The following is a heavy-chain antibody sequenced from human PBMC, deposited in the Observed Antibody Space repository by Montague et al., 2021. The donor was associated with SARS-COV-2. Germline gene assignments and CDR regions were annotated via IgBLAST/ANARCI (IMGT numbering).Heavy chain of an antibody. CDR3: TQERGPGRTTRHYFDY. V-gene: IGHV6-1*01. Sequence: CAISGDSVSSNIAAWNWIRQSPSRGLEWLGRTYYRSKWYNDYAVSVRSRLTISPDTSTNQFSLQLNSVTPEDTAVYYCTQERGPGRTTRHYFDYWGQGTLVTVSS. D-gene: IGHD1-14*01. J-gene: IGHJ4*02. CDR2: TYYRSKWYN. CDR1: GDSVSSNIAA.